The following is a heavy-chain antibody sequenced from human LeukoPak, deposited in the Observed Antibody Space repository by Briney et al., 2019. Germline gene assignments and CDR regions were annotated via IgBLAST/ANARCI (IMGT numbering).Heavy chain of an antibody. V-gene: IGHV4-4*07. J-gene: IGHJ4*02. D-gene: IGHD2-15*01. CDR2: IYTSGST. Sequence: SETLSLTCTVSGGSISSYYWSWIRQPAGKGLEWIGRIYTSGSTNYNPSLKSRVTMSVDTSKDQFSLKLSSVTAADTAVYYCARGYCSGGSCYYFDYWGQGTLVTVSS. CDR1: GGSISSYY. CDR3: ARGYCSGGSCYYFDY.